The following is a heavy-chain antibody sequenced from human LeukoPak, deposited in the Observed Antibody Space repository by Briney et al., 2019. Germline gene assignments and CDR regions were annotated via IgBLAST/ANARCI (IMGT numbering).Heavy chain of an antibody. CDR3: ARDLYYSSSSPRSFDY. CDR1: GYTFTGYY. D-gene: IGHD6-6*01. Sequence: ASVKVSCKASGYTFTGYYMHWVRQAPGQGLEWMGRINPNSGGTNYAQKFQGRVTMTRDTSISTAYVELSRLRSDDTAMYYCARDLYYSSSSPRSFDYWGQGTLVTVSS. V-gene: IGHV1-2*06. J-gene: IGHJ4*02. CDR2: INPNSGGT.